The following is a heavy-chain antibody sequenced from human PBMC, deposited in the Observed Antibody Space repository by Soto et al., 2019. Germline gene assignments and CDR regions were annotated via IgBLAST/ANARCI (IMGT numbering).Heavy chain of an antibody. CDR3: TRLGRDGSDYYFDS. Sequence: PVESLKISCESHGYSLTTYWVTGVSQKPVKGLEWVGSFHPGDSNTRYSPSFQGQVTISGDKSISTAYLQWSSLKASDTAIYYCTRLGRDGSDYYFDSWGQGTLVTVSS. CDR2: FHPGDSNT. D-gene: IGHD5-12*01. V-gene: IGHV5-51*01. CDR1: GYSLTTYW. J-gene: IGHJ4*02.